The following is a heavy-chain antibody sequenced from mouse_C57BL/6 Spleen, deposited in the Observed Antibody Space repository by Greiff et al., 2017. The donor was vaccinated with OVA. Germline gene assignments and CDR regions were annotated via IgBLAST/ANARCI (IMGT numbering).Heavy chain of an antibody. Sequence: QVQLQQPGAELVKPGASVKLSCKASGYTFTSYWMQWVKQRPGQGLEWIGEIDPSDSYTNYNQKFKGKATLTVDKSCSTAYMQLSSLTSEDAAVYCCARAPLPYGCSFDYWGQGTTLTVSS. V-gene: IGHV1-50*01. D-gene: IGHD1-1*01. CDR3: ARAPLPYGCSFDY. CDR1: GYTFTSYW. J-gene: IGHJ2*01. CDR2: IDPSDSYT.